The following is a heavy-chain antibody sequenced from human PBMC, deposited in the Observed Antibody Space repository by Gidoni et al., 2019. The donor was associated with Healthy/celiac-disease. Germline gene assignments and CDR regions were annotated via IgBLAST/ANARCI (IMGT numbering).Heavy chain of an antibody. V-gene: IGHV1-46*01. CDR2: INPSGGST. Sequence: QVQLVQSGAAVKTPGASVKVSCTASGYTFTSYYMHWVRHAPGQGIEWMGIINPSGGSTSYAQKFQGRVTMTRETSTSTVYMELSSLRSEDTAVYYCARDWGGQTYYYMDVWGKGTTVTVSS. D-gene: IGHD2-21*01. CDR3: ARDWGGQTYYYMDV. J-gene: IGHJ6*03. CDR1: GYTFTSYY.